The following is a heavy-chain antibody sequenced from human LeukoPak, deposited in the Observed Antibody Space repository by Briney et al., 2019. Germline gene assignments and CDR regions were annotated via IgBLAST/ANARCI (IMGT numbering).Heavy chain of an antibody. CDR3: AKDTKPGIAVAGTGY. J-gene: IGHJ4*02. CDR2: ISGSGGST. Sequence: GGSLRLSCAASGFTFSSYAMSWVRQAPGKGLEWVSAISGSGGSTYYADSVKGRFTISRDNSKNTLYLQMNSLRAEGTAVYYCAKDTKPGIAVAGTGYWGQGTLVTVYS. CDR1: GFTFSSYA. D-gene: IGHD6-19*01. V-gene: IGHV3-23*01.